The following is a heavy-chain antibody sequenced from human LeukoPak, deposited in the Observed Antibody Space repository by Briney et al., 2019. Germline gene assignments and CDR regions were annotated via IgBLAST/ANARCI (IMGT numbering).Heavy chain of an antibody. Sequence: GGSLRLSCVASDFTFNDFAINWVRQAPGKGLEWVAVIWYDGSNKYYADSVKGRFTISRDNSKNTLYLQMNSLRAEDTAVYYCASWTLAAFDIWGQGTMVTVSS. CDR3: ASWTLAAFDI. D-gene: IGHD1-1*01. CDR2: IWYDGSNK. V-gene: IGHV3-33*08. J-gene: IGHJ3*02. CDR1: DFTFNDFA.